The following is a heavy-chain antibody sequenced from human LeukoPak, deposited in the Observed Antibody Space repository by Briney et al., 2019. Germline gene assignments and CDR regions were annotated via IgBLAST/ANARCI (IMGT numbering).Heavy chain of an antibody. CDR2: ISSSSSTI. V-gene: IGHV3-48*02. Sequence: SGGSLRLSCATSGLTFSSYSMNWVRQAPGKGLEWVSYISSSSSTIYYADSVKGRFTISRDNAKNSLYLQMNSLRDEDTAVYYCARVGALVPAAILSAFDIWGQGTMVTVSS. CDR1: GLTFSSYS. CDR3: ARVGALVPAAILSAFDI. J-gene: IGHJ3*02. D-gene: IGHD2-2*01.